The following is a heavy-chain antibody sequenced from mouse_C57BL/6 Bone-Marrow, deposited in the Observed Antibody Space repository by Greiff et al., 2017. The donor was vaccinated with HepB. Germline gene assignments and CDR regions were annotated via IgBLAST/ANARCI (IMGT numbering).Heavy chain of an antibody. CDR1: GYTFTSYW. J-gene: IGHJ3*01. CDR2: IDPNSGGT. V-gene: IGHV1-72*01. CDR3: ARYDYCGSSYWFAY. D-gene: IGHD1-1*01. Sequence: QVQLQQPGAELVKPGASVKLSCKASGYTFTSYWMHWVKQRPGRGLEWIGRIDPNSGGTKYNEKFKSKATLTVDKPSSTAYMQLSSLTSEDSAVYYCARYDYCGSSYWFAYWGQGTLVTVSA.